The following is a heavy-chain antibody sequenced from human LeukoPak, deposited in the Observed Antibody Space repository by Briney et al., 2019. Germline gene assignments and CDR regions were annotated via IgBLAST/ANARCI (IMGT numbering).Heavy chain of an antibody. Sequence: ASVKASCKTSGYTFTGYYIHWVRWAPGQGLEWLGRINPNSGGTSSAQKFQGRVTMTRDTSITTAYMELSSLRFDDTAVYYCARAMDDYGKNWFDPWGQGTLVTVSS. V-gene: IGHV1-2*06. D-gene: IGHD4-17*01. CDR1: GYTFTGYY. CDR3: ARAMDDYGKNWFDP. CDR2: INPNSGGT. J-gene: IGHJ5*02.